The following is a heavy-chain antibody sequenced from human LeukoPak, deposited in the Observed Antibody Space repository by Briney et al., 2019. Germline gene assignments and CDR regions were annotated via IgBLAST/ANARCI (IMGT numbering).Heavy chain of an antibody. D-gene: IGHD3-22*01. V-gene: IGHV3-20*04. CDR2: INWDGGST. J-gene: IGHJ4*02. CDR3: ARDRLPYYFDSSNYYYSTLEY. Sequence: GGSLRLSCAASGFTFDYYDMSWVRQAPGKGLEWVSGINWDGGSTGYADSVEGRFTISRDNAKNSLYLQMNSLRAEDTALYYCARDRLPYYFDSSNYYYSTLEYWGQGTLVTVSS. CDR1: GFTFDYYD.